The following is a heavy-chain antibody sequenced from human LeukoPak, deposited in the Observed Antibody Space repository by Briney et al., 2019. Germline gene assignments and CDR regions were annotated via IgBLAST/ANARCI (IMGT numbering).Heavy chain of an antibody. V-gene: IGHV3-30*03. D-gene: IGHD6-13*01. CDR1: GFTFSNYG. Sequence: GGSLRLSCAASGFTFSNYGMHWVRQAPGKGLEWVAVISYDGSNKYYADSVKGRFTISRDNSKNTLYLQMNSLRAEDTAVYYCARGDGSPHYWGQGTLVTVSS. CDR3: ARGDGSPHY. CDR2: ISYDGSNK. J-gene: IGHJ4*02.